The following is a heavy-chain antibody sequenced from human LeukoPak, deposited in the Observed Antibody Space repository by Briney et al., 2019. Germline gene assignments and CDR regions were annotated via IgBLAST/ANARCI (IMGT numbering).Heavy chain of an antibody. CDR1: GYTFTSYY. CDR2: INPSGGST. V-gene: IGHV1-46*01. D-gene: IGHD3-22*01. CDR3: ATVTRARMIVVVLDY. J-gene: IGHJ4*02. Sequence: ASVKVSCKASGYTFTSYYMHWVRQAPGQGLEWMGIINPSGGSTSYAQKFQGRVTMTRDTSTSTVYMELSSLRSEDTAVYYCATVTRARMIVVVLDYWGQGTLVTVSS.